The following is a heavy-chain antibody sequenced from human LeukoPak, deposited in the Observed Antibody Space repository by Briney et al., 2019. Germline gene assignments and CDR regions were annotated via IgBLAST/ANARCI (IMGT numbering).Heavy chain of an antibody. J-gene: IGHJ4*02. CDR3: ARQAGSTYEYFDY. CDR2: ISSSSSYI. D-gene: IGHD1-14*01. Sequence: PGRSLRLSCAASGFTFSSYGMHWVRQAPGKGLEWVSSISSSSSYIYYADSVKGRFTISRDNAKNSLYLQMNSLRAEDTAVYYCARQAGSTYEYFDYWGQGTLVTVSS. V-gene: IGHV3-21*01. CDR1: GFTFSSYG.